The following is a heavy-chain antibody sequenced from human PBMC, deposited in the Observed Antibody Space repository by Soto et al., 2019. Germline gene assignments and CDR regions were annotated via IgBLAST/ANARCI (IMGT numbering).Heavy chain of an antibody. CDR2: IYYSGST. Sequence: PSETLSLTCTVSGGSISSYYWSWIRQPPGKGLEWIGYIYYSGSTNYNPSLKSRVTISVDTSKNQFSLKLSSVTAADTAVYYCATSGLGELSSMFDPWGQGTLVTVSS. CDR1: GGSISSYY. J-gene: IGHJ5*02. CDR3: ATSGLGELSSMFDP. V-gene: IGHV4-59*08. D-gene: IGHD3-16*02.